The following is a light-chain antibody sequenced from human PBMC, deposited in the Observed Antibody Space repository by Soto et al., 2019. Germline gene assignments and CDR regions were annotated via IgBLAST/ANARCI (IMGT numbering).Light chain of an antibody. CDR3: AAWDDRMSGRV. J-gene: IGLJ3*02. Sequence: QSVLTQSPSTSGTPGQRVTISCSGNTANIGKNYVYWYQQFPGTAPKLHIYSDNQRPSWVPDRFSVSKSDTSASLAISGLRSEDEAVYYCAAWDDRMSGRVFGGGTKLTVL. V-gene: IGLV1-47*02. CDR2: SDN. CDR1: TANIGKNY.